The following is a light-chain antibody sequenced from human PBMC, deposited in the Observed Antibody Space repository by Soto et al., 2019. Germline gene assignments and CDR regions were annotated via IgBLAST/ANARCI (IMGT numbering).Light chain of an antibody. CDR1: SSDVGGYNY. V-gene: IGLV2-14*01. CDR3: SSYTSSSTVV. J-gene: IGLJ1*01. Sequence: QSALTQPASVSGSLGQSITISCTGTSSDVGGYNYVSWYQQHPGKAPKLMIYDVSNRPSGVSNRFSGSKSGNTASLTISGLQAEDEADYYCSSYTSSSTVVFGTGTKVTVL. CDR2: DVS.